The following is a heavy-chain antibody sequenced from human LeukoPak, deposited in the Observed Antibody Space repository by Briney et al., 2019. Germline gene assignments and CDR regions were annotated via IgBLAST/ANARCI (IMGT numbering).Heavy chain of an antibody. CDR2: ISGSGGST. J-gene: IGHJ4*02. CDR3: AKEVPNYYDSSGYYFPVL. Sequence: GGSLRLSCAASGLTFSSYAMSWVRQAPGKGLEWVSAISGSGGSTYYADSVKGRFTISRDNSKNTLYLQMNSLRAEHTAVYYCAKEVPNYYDSSGYYFPVLWGQGTLVTVSS. CDR1: GLTFSSYA. V-gene: IGHV3-23*01. D-gene: IGHD3-22*01.